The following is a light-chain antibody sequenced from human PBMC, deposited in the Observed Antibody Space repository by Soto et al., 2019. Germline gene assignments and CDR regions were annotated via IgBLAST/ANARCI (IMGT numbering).Light chain of an antibody. Sequence: EFVVTQSPGTLSLSPGERATLSCRTSQIVNNRYLAWYQQKPGQAPRLLMYDAARRPGGIPDRFSGSGFGTEFTLTISRLEPEEFTVDYWHQYGDSPYTVGQGTK. V-gene: IGKV3-20*01. CDR2: DAA. CDR1: QIVNNRY. CDR3: HQYGDSPYT. J-gene: IGKJ2*01.